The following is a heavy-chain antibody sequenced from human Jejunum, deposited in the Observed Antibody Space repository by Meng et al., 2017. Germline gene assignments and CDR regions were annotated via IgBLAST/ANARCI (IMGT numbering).Heavy chain of an antibody. V-gene: IGHV1-69*02. J-gene: IGHJ5*02. D-gene: IGHD3-3*01. CDR2: IIPILGIA. CDR1: GGTFSSYT. Sequence: QVQLVQSGAEVKKHGASVKVSCKASGGTFSSYTISWVRQAPGQGLEWMGRIIPILGIANYAQKFQGRVTITADKSTSTAYMELSSLRSEDTAVYYCARVNYDFWSGQENWFDPWGQGTLVTVSS. CDR3: ARVNYDFWSGQENWFDP.